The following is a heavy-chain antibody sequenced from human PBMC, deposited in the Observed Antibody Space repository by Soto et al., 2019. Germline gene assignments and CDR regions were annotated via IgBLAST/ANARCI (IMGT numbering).Heavy chain of an antibody. V-gene: IGHV5-51*01. D-gene: IGHD2-15*01. Sequence: PGESLKISCKGSGYSFTSYCIGWVRQMPGKGLEWMGIIYPGDSDTRYSPSFQGQVTISADKSISTAYLQWSSLKASDTAMYYCAKDSVSGGSCYPFDYWGQGTLVTVSS. J-gene: IGHJ4*02. CDR3: AKDSVSGGSCYPFDY. CDR2: IYPGDSDT. CDR1: GYSFTSYC.